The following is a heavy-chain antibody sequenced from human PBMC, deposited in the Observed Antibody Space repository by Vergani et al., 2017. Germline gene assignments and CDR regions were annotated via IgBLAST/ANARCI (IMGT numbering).Heavy chain of an antibody. D-gene: IGHD5-18*01. J-gene: IGHJ4*02. CDR2: INPNSGGT. CDR1: GYTFTGYY. V-gene: IGHV1-2*02. Sequence: QVQLVQSGAEVKKPGASVKVSCKASGYTFTGYYMHWVRQAPGQGLEWMGWINPNSGGTNYAQKFQGRVTMTRDTSISTAYMELRSLRSDDTAVYYCARDRGYSYAPYYVDYWGQGTLVTVSS. CDR3: ARDRGYSYAPYYVDY.